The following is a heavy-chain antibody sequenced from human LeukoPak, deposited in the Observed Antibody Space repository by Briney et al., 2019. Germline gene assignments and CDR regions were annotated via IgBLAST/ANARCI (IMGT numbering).Heavy chain of an antibody. J-gene: IGHJ4*02. CDR1: GFTVSNNY. Sequence: RGSLRLSCAASGFTVSNNYMSWVRQAPGKGLEWVSAIYSGDSIYYADSVKGRFTISRDNSKNTLYLQMNSLRADDTAVYYCVRQGTPHGNFDYWGQGTLVTVSS. D-gene: IGHD1/OR15-1a*01. CDR2: IYSGDSI. CDR3: VRQGTPHGNFDY. V-gene: IGHV3-66*04.